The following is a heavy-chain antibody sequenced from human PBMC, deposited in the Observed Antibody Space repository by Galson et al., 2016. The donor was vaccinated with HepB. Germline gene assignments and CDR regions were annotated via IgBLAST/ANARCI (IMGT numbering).Heavy chain of an antibody. CDR1: GFTFSSYS. V-gene: IGHV3-21*01. J-gene: IGHJ6*02. CDR2: ISSSSSYI. CDR3: ASQSLWSGPANYYYGMDV. D-gene: IGHD3-3*01. Sequence: SLRLSCAASGFTFSSYSMNWVRQAPGKGLEWVSYISSSSSYIYYADSVKGRFTISRDDAKNSLYLQMNSLRAEDTAAYYCASQSLWSGPANYYYGMDVWGQGTTVTVSS.